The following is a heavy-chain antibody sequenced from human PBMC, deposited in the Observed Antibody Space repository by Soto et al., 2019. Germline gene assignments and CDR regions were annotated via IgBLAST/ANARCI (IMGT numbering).Heavy chain of an antibody. CDR2: IYWDNDR. CDR3: AHRAPYSSYWDVAWFDT. J-gene: IGHJ5*02. V-gene: IGHV2-5*02. D-gene: IGHD2-21*01. CDR1: SCVS. Sequence: SCVSVSWFRQAPGKALECLGIIYWDNDRRYNPSLKKRLTLTKDTSKNQVILTMTYMEPVDTAAYYCAHRAPYSSYWDVAWFDTWRQGT.